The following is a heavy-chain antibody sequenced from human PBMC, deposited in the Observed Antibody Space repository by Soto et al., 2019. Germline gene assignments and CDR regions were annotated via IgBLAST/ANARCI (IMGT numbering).Heavy chain of an antibody. D-gene: IGHD6-13*01. CDR2: ISSSSSYI. CDR1: GFTFSSYS. V-gene: IGHV3-21*01. J-gene: IGHJ4*02. Sequence: GSLRLSCAASGFTFSSYSMNWVLQAPGKGLEWVSSISSSSSYIYYADSVKGRFTISRDNAKNSLYLQMNSLRAEDTAVYYCARVRSGYSSSIDYWGQGTLVTVSS. CDR3: ARVRSGYSSSIDY.